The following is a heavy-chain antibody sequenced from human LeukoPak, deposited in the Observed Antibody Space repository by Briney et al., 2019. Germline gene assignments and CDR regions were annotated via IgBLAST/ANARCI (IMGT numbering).Heavy chain of an antibody. CDR1: GGTFSSYA. J-gene: IGHJ4*02. CDR3: ARGAYCSGGSCYWNFDY. Sequence: SVKVSCKASGGTFSSYAISWVRQAPGQGLEWMGGIIPIFGAANYAQKFQGRVTITADKSTSTAYMELSSLRSEDTAVYYCARGAYCSGGSCYWNFDYWGQGTLVTVSS. CDR2: IIPIFGAA. D-gene: IGHD2-15*01. V-gene: IGHV1-69*06.